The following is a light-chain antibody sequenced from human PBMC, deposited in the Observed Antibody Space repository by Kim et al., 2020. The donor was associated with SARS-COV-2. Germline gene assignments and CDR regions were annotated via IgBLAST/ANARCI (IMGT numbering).Light chain of an antibody. J-gene: IGKJ2*03. CDR1: QSASSKY. V-gene: IGKV3-20*01. Sequence: ETVLTQSPGTLSLSPGERAALSCRASQSASSKYLAWYQQKPGQAPRLLIYGASRRATGIPDRFTGSGSGTEFTLTISRLEPEDFAVYYCQQYDDSPGYSFGQGTKLEI. CDR3: QQYDDSPGYS. CDR2: GAS.